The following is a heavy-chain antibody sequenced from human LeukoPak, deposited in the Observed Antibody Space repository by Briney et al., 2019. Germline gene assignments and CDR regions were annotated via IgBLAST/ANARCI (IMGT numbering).Heavy chain of an antibody. CDR2: ISSSGSTI. CDR1: GFTFSSYE. J-gene: IGHJ5*01. CDR3: ARGSGSYWWFDS. Sequence: GGSLRLSCAASGFTFSSYEMNWVRRAPGKGLEGVSYISSSGSTIYYADSVKGRFTISRDNAKNSLYLQMNSLRAEDTAVYYCARGSGSYWWFDSWGQGTLVTVSS. V-gene: IGHV3-48*03. D-gene: IGHD1-26*01.